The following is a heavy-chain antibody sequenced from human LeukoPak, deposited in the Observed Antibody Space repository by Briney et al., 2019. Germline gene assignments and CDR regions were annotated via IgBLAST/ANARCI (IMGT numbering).Heavy chain of an antibody. CDR3: ARDGYSSSWYGNWFDP. J-gene: IGHJ5*02. V-gene: IGHV1-2*02. CDR2: INPNSGGT. CDR1: GYTFTGYY. Sequence: ASVKVSCKASGYTFTGYYMHWVRQAPGQGLEWMGWINPNSGGTNYAQKFQGRVTMPRDTSISTAYMELSRLRSDDTAVYYCARDGYSSSWYGNWFDPWGQGTLVTVSS. D-gene: IGHD6-13*01.